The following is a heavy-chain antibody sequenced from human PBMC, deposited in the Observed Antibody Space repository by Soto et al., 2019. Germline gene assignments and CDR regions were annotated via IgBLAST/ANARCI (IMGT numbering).Heavy chain of an antibody. Sequence: QVQLVQSGAEVKKPGSSVKVSCKASGGTFSSYAISWVRQAPGQGLEWMGGIIPIFDTANYAQKFQGRVTIPADESTSTDDMELSSLRSEDTAVYYCARETGEAGSYYGMDVWGQGTTVTVSS. CDR3: ARETGEAGSYYGMDV. J-gene: IGHJ6*02. CDR1: GGTFSSYA. D-gene: IGHD7-27*01. CDR2: IIPIFDTA. V-gene: IGHV1-69*12.